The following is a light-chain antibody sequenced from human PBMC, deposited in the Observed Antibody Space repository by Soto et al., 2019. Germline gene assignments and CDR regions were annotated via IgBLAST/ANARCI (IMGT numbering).Light chain of an antibody. CDR2: DVS. V-gene: IGLV2-14*03. J-gene: IGLJ2*01. CDR3: TSYTSSSTLEV. Sequence: QSALTQPASVSGSPGQSITISCTGTSSDVGGYDYVSWYQQHPGKAPKLMIYDVSNRPSGVSSRFSGSKSGNTASLTISGLQAEDEADYYCTSYTSSSTLEVFGGGTKLT. CDR1: SSDVGGYDY.